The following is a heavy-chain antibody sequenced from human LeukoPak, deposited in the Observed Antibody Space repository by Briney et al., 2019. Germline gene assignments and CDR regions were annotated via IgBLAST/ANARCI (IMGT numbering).Heavy chain of an antibody. J-gene: IGHJ5*02. CDR3: ARGRVVYSSSWYYWIDP. V-gene: IGHV1-69*05. CDR1: GGTFSSYA. Sequence: ASVKVSCKASGGTFSSYAISWVRQAPGQGLEWMGGIIPIFGTANYAQKFQGRVTITTDESTSTAYMELSSLRSEDTAVYYCARGRVVYSSSWYYWIDPWGQGTLVTVSS. CDR2: IIPIFGTA. D-gene: IGHD6-13*01.